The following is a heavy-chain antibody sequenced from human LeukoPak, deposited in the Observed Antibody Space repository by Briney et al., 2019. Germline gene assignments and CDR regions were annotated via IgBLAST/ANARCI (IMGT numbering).Heavy chain of an antibody. CDR3: ARGTGTTAYFDS. CDR2: ISGSSGYT. Sequence: GGSLRLSCEASGFTFSDYYMSWVRQAPGEGLEWVSYISGSSGYTKYADSVKGRFTISRDNAKNSLYLQVNSLRAEDTAVYYCARGTGTTAYFDSWGQGTPVTVSS. J-gene: IGHJ4*02. CDR1: GFTFSDYY. D-gene: IGHD1-1*01. V-gene: IGHV3-11*06.